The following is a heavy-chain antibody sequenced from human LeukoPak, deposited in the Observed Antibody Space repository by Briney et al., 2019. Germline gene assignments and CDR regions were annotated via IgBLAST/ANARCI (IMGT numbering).Heavy chain of an antibody. CDR1: GGSFSGYY. D-gene: IGHD3-3*01. CDR2: INHSGST. V-gene: IGHV4-34*01. CDR3: ATGVGAGYSQD. J-gene: IGHJ1*01. Sequence: PSETLSLTCAVYGGSFSGYYWSWIRQPPGKELEWIGEINHSGSTNYNPSLKSRVTISVDTSKNQFSLKLSSVTAADTAVYYCATGVGAGYSQDWGQGTLVTVSS.